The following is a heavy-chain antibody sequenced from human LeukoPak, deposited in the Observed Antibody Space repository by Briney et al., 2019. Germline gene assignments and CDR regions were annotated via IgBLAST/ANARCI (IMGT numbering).Heavy chain of an antibody. D-gene: IGHD6-6*01. CDR1: GFTFGTYG. CDR3: AKRPLYSSSFPYFDY. J-gene: IGHJ4*02. CDR2: ISDTGGNT. Sequence: PGGSLRLSCVASGFTFGTYGMTWVRQAPGKGLEWVSSISDTGGNTYYADSVKGRFSISRDNSKNTLYMQLNSLRADDTAVYYCAKRPLYSSSFPYFDYWGQGTLVTVSS. V-gene: IGHV3-23*01.